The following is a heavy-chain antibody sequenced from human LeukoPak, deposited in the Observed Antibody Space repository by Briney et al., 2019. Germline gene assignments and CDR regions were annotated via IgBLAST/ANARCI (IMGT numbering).Heavy chain of an antibody. J-gene: IGHJ4*02. D-gene: IGHD3-22*01. Sequence: PSETLSLTCAVYGGSFSGYYWSWLRQPPGKGLEWIGEINHSGSTNYKPSLKGRFTISVDTSKNQFSLKLSSVTAADTAVYYCAGRPYDSSGLDYWGQGTLVTVSS. CDR2: INHSGST. V-gene: IGHV4-34*01. CDR1: GGSFSGYY. CDR3: AGRPYDSSGLDY.